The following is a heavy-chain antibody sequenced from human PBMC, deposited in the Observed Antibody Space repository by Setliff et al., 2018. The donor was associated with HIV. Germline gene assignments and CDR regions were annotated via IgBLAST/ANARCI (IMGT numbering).Heavy chain of an antibody. CDR3: ARGGTSSNWFRA. Sequence: SETLSLTCIVSGASISFDTWSWIRQPPGKGMQWIGFIYNSATTNYNPSLKSRVTMSLDTSKNQLSLKLTSVTAADTAVYYCARGGTSSNWFRAWGQGTLVTVSS. D-gene: IGHD2-2*01. V-gene: IGHV4-59*01. CDR1: GASISFDT. CDR2: IYNSATT. J-gene: IGHJ5*02.